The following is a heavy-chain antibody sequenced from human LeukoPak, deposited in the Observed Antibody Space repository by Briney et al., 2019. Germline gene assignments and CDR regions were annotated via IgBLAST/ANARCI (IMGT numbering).Heavy chain of an antibody. Sequence: GGSLRLSCAVSGFTFSDHYMDWVRQAPGKGLEWVGRSSNRAKTYTTDYAASVKGRFTISRYDSKSTLYLQMNSLETEDTAVYYCSRDATGDHWGQGTLVSVSS. J-gene: IGHJ4*02. CDR1: GFTFSDHY. CDR3: SRDATGDH. V-gene: IGHV3-72*01. CDR2: SSNRAKTYTT.